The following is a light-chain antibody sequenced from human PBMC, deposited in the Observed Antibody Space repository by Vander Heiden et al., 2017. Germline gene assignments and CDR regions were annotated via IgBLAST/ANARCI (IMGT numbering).Light chain of an antibody. V-gene: IGKV1D-8*02. J-gene: IGKJ1*01. CDR1: HGISSY. CDR2: AAS. Sequence: AIWMTQSPSLLSASTGDRVTISCPMCHGISSYLAWYQQKPGKAPELLIYAASTWQSGVPSRFSGSGSGTDFTLTISCLQSEDFATYYCQQYYSFPLTFGQGTKVEIK. CDR3: QQYYSFPLT.